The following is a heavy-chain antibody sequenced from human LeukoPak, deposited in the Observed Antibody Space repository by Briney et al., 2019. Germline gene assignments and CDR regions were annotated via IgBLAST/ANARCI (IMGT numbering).Heavy chain of an antibody. D-gene: IGHD5-18*01. CDR2: IKQDGSEK. CDR1: GFTFSSYW. CDR3: AREARGYSYVGSWLFDY. J-gene: IGHJ4*02. V-gene: IGHV3-7*01. Sequence: AGGSLRLSCAASGFTFSSYWMSWVRQAPGKGLEWVANIKQDGSEKYYMVSVKGRFTISRDNAKNSLYLQMNSLRAEDTAVYYCAREARGYSYVGSWLFDYWGQGTLVTVSS.